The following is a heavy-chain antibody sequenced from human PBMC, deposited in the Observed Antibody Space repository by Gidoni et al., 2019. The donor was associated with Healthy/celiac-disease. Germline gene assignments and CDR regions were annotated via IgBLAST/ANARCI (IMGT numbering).Heavy chain of an antibody. CDR1: GFTFSSYA. Sequence: EVQLVESGGGLVQPGGSLRLSWSASGFTFSSYAMHWVRQAPGKGREYVSAIGSNGGRTYYADSVKGRFTISRDNSKNTLYLQMSSLRAEDTAVYYCVKAGYSSSWFDYWGQGTLVTVSS. J-gene: IGHJ4*02. CDR3: VKAGYSSSWFDY. V-gene: IGHV3-64D*06. D-gene: IGHD6-13*01. CDR2: IGSNGGRT.